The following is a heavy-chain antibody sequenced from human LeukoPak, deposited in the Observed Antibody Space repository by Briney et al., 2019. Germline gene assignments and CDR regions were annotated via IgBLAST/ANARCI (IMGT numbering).Heavy chain of an antibody. CDR2: LYIGGNT. V-gene: IGHV3-53*01. CDR1: GLTVNNNY. D-gene: IGHD5-24*01. CDR3: ARGLVEMATIYFDY. J-gene: IGHJ4*02. Sequence: GGSLRLSCAASGLTVNNNYMNWVRQAPGKGLEWVSALYIGGNTYYADSVRGRFTISRDSSMNTLYLQMNSLTAEDTAVYYCARGLVEMATIYFDYWGQGTLVTVSS.